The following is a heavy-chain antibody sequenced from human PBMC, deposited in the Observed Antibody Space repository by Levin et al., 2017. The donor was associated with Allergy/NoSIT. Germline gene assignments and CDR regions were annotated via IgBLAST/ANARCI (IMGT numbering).Heavy chain of an antibody. J-gene: IGHJ2*01. CDR2: IYYSGST. Sequence: SETLSLTCTVSGGSISSGGYYWSWIRQHPGKGLEWIGYIYYSGSTYYNPSLKSRVTISVDTSKNQFSLKLSSVTAADTAVYYCAGGVQGFNWYFDLWGRGTLVTVSS. CDR3: AGGVQGFNWYFDL. CDR1: GGSISSGGYY. D-gene: IGHD6-25*01. V-gene: IGHV4-31*03.